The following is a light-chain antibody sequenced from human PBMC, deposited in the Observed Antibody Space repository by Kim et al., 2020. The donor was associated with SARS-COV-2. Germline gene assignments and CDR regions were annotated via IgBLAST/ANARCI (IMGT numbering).Light chain of an antibody. CDR3: QQYNGYPIT. Sequence: ASVGDRVTITCRASQSISTWLAWYQQKPGKAPNLLIYRTSTLESGVPSRFSGSGSGTEFTLSISSLQPEDFATYYCQQYNGYPITFGQGTKLEIK. CDR2: RTS. CDR1: QSISTW. V-gene: IGKV1-5*03. J-gene: IGKJ2*01.